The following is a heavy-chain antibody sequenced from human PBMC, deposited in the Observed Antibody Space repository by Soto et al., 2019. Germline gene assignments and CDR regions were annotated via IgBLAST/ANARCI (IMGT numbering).Heavy chain of an antibody. V-gene: IGHV4-31*04. D-gene: IGHD1-26*01. J-gene: IGHJ4*02. CDR3: AVLGGTTGH. CDR1: GASINTGDYY. CDR2: IYYTGST. Sequence: QVRLQESGPGLVKPSQTLSLTCTVSGASINTGDYYWSWVRQLAGKGLDWIAYIYYTGSTYYNPSLDSRVAISADTSKNQFSLKVTSVTAADTGVYYCAVLGGTTGHWGQGTLVAVSS.